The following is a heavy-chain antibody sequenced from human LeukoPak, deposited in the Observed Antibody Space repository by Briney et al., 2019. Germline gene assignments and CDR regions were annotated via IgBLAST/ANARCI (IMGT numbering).Heavy chain of an antibody. D-gene: IGHD4/OR15-4a*01. J-gene: IGHJ6*03. CDR1: GASMRNFY. CDR3: ARVMDTGYGGKLLGYYYYMDV. V-gene: IGHV4-59*01. CDR2: IDYTGST. Sequence: SETLSLTCSVSGASMRNFYWSWIRQPPGEGLEWIGYIDYTGSTSYNPSLKSRVTISIDTSKNQFSLRLNSVAAADTAVYYCARVMDTGYGGKLLGYYYYMDVWGKGTTVTVSS.